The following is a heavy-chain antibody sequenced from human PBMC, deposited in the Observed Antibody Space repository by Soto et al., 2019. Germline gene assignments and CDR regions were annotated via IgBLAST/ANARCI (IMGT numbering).Heavy chain of an antibody. CDR1: GFTFSSYA. CDR3: AKNVLVYSSSWHNTYYYYGMDV. CDR2: ISGSGGST. Sequence: GGSLRLSCAASGFTFSSYAMSWVRQAPGKGLEWVSAISGSGGSTYYADSVKGRFTISRDNSKNTLYLQMNSLRAEDTAVYYCAKNVLVYSSSWHNTYYYYGMDVWGQGTTVTVSS. J-gene: IGHJ6*02. D-gene: IGHD6-13*01. V-gene: IGHV3-23*01.